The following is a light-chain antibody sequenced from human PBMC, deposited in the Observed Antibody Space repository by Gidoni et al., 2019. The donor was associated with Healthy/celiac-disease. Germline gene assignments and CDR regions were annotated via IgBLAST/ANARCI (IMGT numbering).Light chain of an antibody. J-gene: IGLJ3*02. CDR3: QSYDSSLSVLWV. CDR2: GNS. Sequence: QSVLTQPPSVAGAPGQRVTISCTGSSSNIGAGYDVPWYQQLPGTAPKLLIYGNSTRPSGVPDRFSGSKSGSSASLAIAGLQAEDEADYYCQSYDSSLSVLWVFGGGTKLTVL. V-gene: IGLV1-40*01. CDR1: SSNIGAGYD.